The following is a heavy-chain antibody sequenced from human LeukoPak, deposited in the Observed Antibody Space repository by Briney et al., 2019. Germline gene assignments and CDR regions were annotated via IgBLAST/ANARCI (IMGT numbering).Heavy chain of an antibody. CDR1: GFTFSSSG. J-gene: IGHJ4*02. CDR2: IWYDGSNK. Sequence: GGSLRLSCAASGFTFSSSGMHWVRQAPGKRLEWVAVIWYDGSNKYYADSVKGRFTISRDNSKNTLYLQMNSLRAEDTAVYYCVKDDKSGSYLDYWGQGALVTVSS. D-gene: IGHD1-26*01. V-gene: IGHV3-33*06. CDR3: VKDDKSGSYLDY.